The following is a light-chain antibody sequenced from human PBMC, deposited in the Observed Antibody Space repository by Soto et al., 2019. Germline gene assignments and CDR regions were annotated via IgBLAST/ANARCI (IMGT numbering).Light chain of an antibody. V-gene: IGKV1-39*01. CDR3: QQSHGIPYT. Sequence: DIQMTQSPSSLSASVGDRVTITCRASQTISTYLNWYQQEPGKAPKLLIYAASSLQSGVPSRFSGSGSGTDFTLTNSSLQAEDFAAYYCQQSHGIPYTFGQGTKLEIK. CDR1: QTISTY. CDR2: AAS. J-gene: IGKJ2*01.